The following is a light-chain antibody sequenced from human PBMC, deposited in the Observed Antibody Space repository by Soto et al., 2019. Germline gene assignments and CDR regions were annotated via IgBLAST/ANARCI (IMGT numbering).Light chain of an antibody. CDR3: QTWGTGIHVL. Sequence: QPVLTQSPSASASLGALVKLTCTLSSGHSNYAIAWHQQQPEKGPRYLMKVNSEGSHSKGDGIPDRFSGSSSGTERYLTISSLQSEDEADYYCQTWGTGIHVLFGGGTKLTVL. CDR2: VNSEGSH. J-gene: IGLJ2*01. V-gene: IGLV4-69*01. CDR1: SGHSNYA.